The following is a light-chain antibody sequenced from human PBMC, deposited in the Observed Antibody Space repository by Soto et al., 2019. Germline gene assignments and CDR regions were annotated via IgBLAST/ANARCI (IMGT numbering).Light chain of an antibody. J-gene: IGLJ3*02. V-gene: IGLV2-14*01. CDR1: SSDVGGYKF. Sequence: QAALTQPASVSASPGQSITISCTGTSSDVGGYKFVSWYQHHPGKAPKLMSYEVNNRPSGVSNRFSGSKSGNTASLTISGLQPEAEADDYCLSYTSANTRVFGGGTPVTVL. CDR3: LSYTSANTRV. CDR2: EVN.